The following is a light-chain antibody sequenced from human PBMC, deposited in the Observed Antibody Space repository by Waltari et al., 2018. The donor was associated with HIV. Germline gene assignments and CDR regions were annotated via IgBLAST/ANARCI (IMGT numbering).Light chain of an antibody. J-gene: IGLJ2*01. Sequence: QSVLTQPPSVSGAPGQRVTFPCPGSSSTTGAGYAVHWYQQLPGTAPKLLIYGNSNRPSGVPDRFSGSKSGTSASLAITGLQAEDEADYYCQSYDSSLRGSVFGGGTKLTVL. CDR3: QSYDSSLRGSV. CDR1: SSTTGAGYA. CDR2: GNS. V-gene: IGLV1-40*01.